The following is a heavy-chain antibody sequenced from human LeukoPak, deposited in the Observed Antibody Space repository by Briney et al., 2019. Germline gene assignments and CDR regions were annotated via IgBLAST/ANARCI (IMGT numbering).Heavy chain of an antibody. V-gene: IGHV3-21*01. J-gene: IGHJ4*02. Sequence: GGSLRLSCAASGFTFSSCGMNWVRQAPGKGLERVSSISGSSTHIYYADSVKGRFTISRDNAKNSLYLQMNSLRVEDTAVYYCARGSEWSSGVSDYWGQGTLVTVSS. D-gene: IGHD3-3*01. CDR2: ISGSSTHI. CDR3: ARGSEWSSGVSDY. CDR1: GFTFSSCG.